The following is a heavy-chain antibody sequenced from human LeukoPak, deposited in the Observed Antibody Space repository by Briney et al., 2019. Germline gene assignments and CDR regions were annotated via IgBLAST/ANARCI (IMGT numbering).Heavy chain of an antibody. D-gene: IGHD5-24*01. CDR2: IYYTGST. CDR1: GGSISGYY. J-gene: IGHJ4*02. V-gene: IGHV4-59*01. Sequence: SETLSLTCTVSGGSISGYYWTWIRQPPGKGLEWIGYIYYTGSTNYNPSLKSRVTISVDTSKNQFSLNLSSVTAADTALYYCARFDRDGYNLDYWGQGTLVTISS. CDR3: ARFDRDGYNLDY.